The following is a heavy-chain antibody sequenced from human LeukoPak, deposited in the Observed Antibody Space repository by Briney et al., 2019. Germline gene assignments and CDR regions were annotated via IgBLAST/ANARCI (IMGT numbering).Heavy chain of an antibody. CDR3: AREEATVTTNSLDY. CDR2: TYYRSKWYN. Sequence: SHTLSLTYALSGDSVSSNSAAWNWIRQSPSRGLEWLGRTYYRSKWYNDYAVSVKSRITINPDTSKNQFSLQLNSVTPEDTAVYYCAREEATVTTNSLDYWGQGTLVTVSS. V-gene: IGHV6-1*01. D-gene: IGHD4-17*01. J-gene: IGHJ4*02. CDR1: GDSVSSNSAA.